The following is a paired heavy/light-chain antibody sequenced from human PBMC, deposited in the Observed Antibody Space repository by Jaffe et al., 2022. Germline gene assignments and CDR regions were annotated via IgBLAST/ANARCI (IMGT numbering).Heavy chain of an antibody. CDR2: ASYGKSN. J-gene: IGHJ4*02. CDR1: GGSVTTKSYF. CDR3: ARGNSGASGVFFNS. D-gene: IGHD2-21*01. V-gene: IGHV4-39*01. Sequence: QLQLQESGPGLVEPSETLSLTCTVSGGSVTTKSYFWVWIRQSPGKGLEWIGTASYGKSNNYNPSVKDRVTIFIDTSKNQFSLSLRFVTVADTAMYYCARGNSGASGVFFNSWGQGTLVTVS.
Light chain of an antibody. Sequence: DIQMTQSPSTLSASVGDRVTITCRASQSISKWLAWYQQIPGKAPKLLIYQASTLESGVPPRFSGSGSGTEFTLTISSLRPLDAAVYFCQQYNTNSLLTFGGGTKVEI. CDR1: QSISKW. J-gene: IGKJ4*01. V-gene: IGKV1-5*03. CDR2: QAS. CDR3: QQYNTNSLLT.